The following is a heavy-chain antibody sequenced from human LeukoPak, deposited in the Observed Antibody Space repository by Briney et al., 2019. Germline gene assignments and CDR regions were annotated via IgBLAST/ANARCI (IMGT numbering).Heavy chain of an antibody. CDR3: VKDWDYGDLEYYFDY. CDR2: IIPIFGTA. Sequence: SVKVSCKASGGTFSSYAISWVRQAPGQGLEWMGGIIPIFGTANYAQKFQGRVTITADESTSTAYMELSSLRAEDTAVYYCVKDWDYGDLEYYFDYWGQGTLVTVSS. CDR1: GGTFSSYA. V-gene: IGHV1-69*13. J-gene: IGHJ4*02. D-gene: IGHD4-17*01.